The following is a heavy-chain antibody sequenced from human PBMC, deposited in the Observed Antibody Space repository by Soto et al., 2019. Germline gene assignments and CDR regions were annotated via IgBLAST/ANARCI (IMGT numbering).Heavy chain of an antibody. Sequence: QVHLVQSGAEVKKSGSSVKVSCKASGGVFSTYAISWVRQAPGQGLEWMGVIIPIFGTSNYAQRFQGRVTLTADESTRTAYMELSSLESEDTALYYCATSIVATLGNFESWGQGTLVTVSS. CDR1: GGVFSTYA. CDR3: ATSIVATLGNFES. CDR2: IIPIFGTS. V-gene: IGHV1-69*01. J-gene: IGHJ4*02. D-gene: IGHD5-12*01.